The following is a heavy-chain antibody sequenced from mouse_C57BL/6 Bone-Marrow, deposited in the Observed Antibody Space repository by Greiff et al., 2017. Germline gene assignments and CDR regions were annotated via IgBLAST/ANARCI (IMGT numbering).Heavy chain of an antibody. D-gene: IGHD2-1*01. CDR1: GYTFTSYW. Sequence: VQLQQPGAELVMPGASVKLSCKASGYTFTSYWMHWVKQRPGQGLEWIGEIDPSDSYTNYNQKFKGKSTLTVDKSSSTAYMQLSSLTSEDSAVXYCARPPSGNYGWYFDVWGTGTTVTVST. J-gene: IGHJ1*03. CDR3: ARPPSGNYGWYFDV. V-gene: IGHV1-69*01. CDR2: IDPSDSYT.